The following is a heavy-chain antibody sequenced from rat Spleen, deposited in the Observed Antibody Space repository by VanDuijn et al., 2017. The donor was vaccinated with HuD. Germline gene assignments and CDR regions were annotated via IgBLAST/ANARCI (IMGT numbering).Heavy chain of an antibody. CDR3: TTRPYYSSLNWFPY. V-gene: IGHV5-46*01. Sequence: EVQLVESDGGLVQPGRSMKLSCAASGFTFSSFPMAWVRQAPTKGLEWVASITNTGGSTYYPDSVKGRFTISRDNAKSTLYLQMNSLRSEDTATYYCTTRPYYSSLNWFPYWGQGTLVTVSS. CDR2: ITNTGGST. J-gene: IGHJ3*01. D-gene: IGHD1-2*01. CDR1: GFTFSSFP.